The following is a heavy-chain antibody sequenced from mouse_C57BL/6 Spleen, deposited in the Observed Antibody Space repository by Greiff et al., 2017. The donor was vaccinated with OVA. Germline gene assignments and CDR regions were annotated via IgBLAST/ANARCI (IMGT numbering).Heavy chain of an antibody. CDR1: GYTFTSYW. J-gene: IGHJ1*03. Sequence: QVQLQQPGAELVKPGASVKLSCKASGYTFTSYWMHWVKQRPGQGLEWIGMIHPNSGSTNYNEKFKSKATLTVDKSSSTAYMQLSSLTSEDSAVYYCAIIYYDPRYFDVWGTGTTVTVSS. CDR3: AIIYYDPRYFDV. V-gene: IGHV1-64*01. CDR2: IHPNSGST. D-gene: IGHD2-4*01.